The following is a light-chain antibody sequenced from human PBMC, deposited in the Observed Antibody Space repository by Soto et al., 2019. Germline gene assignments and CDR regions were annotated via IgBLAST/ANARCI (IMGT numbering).Light chain of an antibody. V-gene: IGKV1-9*01. CDR1: QGISSY. Sequence: DIQLTQSPSFLSASVGDRVTITCRASQGISSYLAWFQQKPGKAPKVLIYAASILQGGVPSRFSGSGSGTEFTPTISSLQPEDFATYYCQQLNSYPLTFGGGTKVEIK. CDR3: QQLNSYPLT. CDR2: AAS. J-gene: IGKJ4*01.